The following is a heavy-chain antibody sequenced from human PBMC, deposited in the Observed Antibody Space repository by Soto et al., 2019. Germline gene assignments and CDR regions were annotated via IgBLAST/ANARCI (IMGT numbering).Heavy chain of an antibody. D-gene: IGHD2-2*01. V-gene: IGHV4-38-2*02. CDR3: AREYRKIGYCSSTSCPPGFDP. CDR2: IYHSGST. CDR1: GYSISGGYY. J-gene: IGHJ5*02. Sequence: SETLSLTCAVSGYSISGGYYWGWIRQPPGKGLEWIGSIYHSGSTYYNPSLKSRVTISVDTSKNQFSLKLSSVTAADTAVYYCAREYRKIGYCSSTSCPPGFDPWGQGTLVTVSS.